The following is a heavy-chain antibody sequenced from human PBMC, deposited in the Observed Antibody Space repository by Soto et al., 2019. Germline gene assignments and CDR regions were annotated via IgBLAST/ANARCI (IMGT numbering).Heavy chain of an antibody. CDR1: GGSISSGGYS. J-gene: IGHJ5*02. V-gene: IGHV4-30-2*01. CDR2: IYHSGST. CDR3: ARTRITIFGVVIENWFDP. D-gene: IGHD3-3*01. Sequence: SETLSLTCAVSGGSISSGGYSWSWIRQPPGKGLEWIGYIYHSGSTYYNPSLKSRVTISVDTSKNQFSLKLSSVTAADTAVYYCARTRITIFGVVIENWFDPWGQGTLVTVSS.